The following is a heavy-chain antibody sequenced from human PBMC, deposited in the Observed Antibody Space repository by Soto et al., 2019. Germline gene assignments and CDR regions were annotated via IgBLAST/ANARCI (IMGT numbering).Heavy chain of an antibody. CDR3: ARDPAAAGTFDY. J-gene: IGHJ4*02. CDR1: SGSVNSSNW. CDR2: IYHGGSA. D-gene: IGHD6-13*01. Sequence: QVQLRESGPGLVKPSGTLFLTCAVSSGSVNSSNWWSWVRQPPGKGLEWIGEIYHGGSANYNPSLRSRVTMSVDKSKNQVFLQLSFVTAADTAVYYCARDPAAAGTFDYWGQGTLVTVSS. V-gene: IGHV4-4*02.